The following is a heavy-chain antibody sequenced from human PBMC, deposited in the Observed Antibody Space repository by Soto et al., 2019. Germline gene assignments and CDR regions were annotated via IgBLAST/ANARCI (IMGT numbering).Heavy chain of an antibody. V-gene: IGHV3-30*03. CDR3: ARDFGSGYYRLQVNY. D-gene: IGHD3-22*01. Sequence: QVQLVESGGGVVQPGRSLRLSCAASGFTFSSYGMHWVRQAPGKGLEWVAVISYDGSNKYYADSVKGRFTISRDNSKNTLYLQMNSLRAEDTAVYYCARDFGSGYYRLQVNYWGQGTLVTVSS. CDR2: ISYDGSNK. CDR1: GFTFSSYG. J-gene: IGHJ4*02.